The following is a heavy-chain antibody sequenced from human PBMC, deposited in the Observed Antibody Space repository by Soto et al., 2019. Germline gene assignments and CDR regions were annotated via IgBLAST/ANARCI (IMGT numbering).Heavy chain of an antibody. D-gene: IGHD3-16*01. Sequence: SETLSLTCAVYGGSFSGYYWSWIRQPPGKGLEWIGEIIHSGSTKYNPSLKSRVTISVDTSKNHVSLKLSSVTAADTAVYYCARARRLMITFGGVGYMDVWGKGTTVTVSS. CDR1: GGSFSGYY. CDR2: IIHSGST. J-gene: IGHJ6*03. CDR3: ARARRLMITFGGVGYMDV. V-gene: IGHV4-34*12.